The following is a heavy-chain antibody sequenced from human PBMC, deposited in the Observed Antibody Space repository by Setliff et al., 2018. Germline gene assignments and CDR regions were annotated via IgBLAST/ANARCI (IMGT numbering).Heavy chain of an antibody. CDR1: GFTFSSYA. J-gene: IGHJ4*02. D-gene: IGHD4-17*01. V-gene: IGHV3-33*01. Sequence: GGSLRLSCAASGFTFSSYAMHWVRQAPGKGLEWVAFIWYDGSNKYHADSVKGRFTISRDNSKNTLYLQMNSLRVEDTALYYCARDLQGSGDYVVDYWGQGTLVTVSS. CDR3: ARDLQGSGDYVVDY. CDR2: IWYDGSNK.